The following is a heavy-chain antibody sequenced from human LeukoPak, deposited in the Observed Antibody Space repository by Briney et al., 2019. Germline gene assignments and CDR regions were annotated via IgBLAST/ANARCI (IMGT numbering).Heavy chain of an antibody. CDR2: IYYSGST. CDR1: GGSISSSSYY. Sequence: SETLSLTCTVSGGSISSSSYYWGWIRQPPGKGLEWIGSIYYSGSTYYNPSLKSRVTISVDTSKNQFSLKLSSVTAADTAVYYCARGRYYYDSSGYYDHWYFDLWGRGTLVTVSS. J-gene: IGHJ2*01. CDR3: ARGRYYYDSSGYYDHWYFDL. V-gene: IGHV4-39*01. D-gene: IGHD3-22*01.